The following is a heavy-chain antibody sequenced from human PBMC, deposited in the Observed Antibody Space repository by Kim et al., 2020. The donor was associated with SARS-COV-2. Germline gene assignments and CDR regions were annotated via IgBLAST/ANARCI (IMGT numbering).Heavy chain of an antibody. Sequence: SETLSLTCTISGGSISSYYWNWIRQPPGKGLEWIGNVYSSGSTNYNPSLKSRVTISVDTSKNHFSLRLSSVTAADTAVYYCARASNDNYDILTASYSPSGAFDYWGQGTLVTLSS. D-gene: IGHD3-9*01. CDR3: ARASNDNYDILTASYSPSGAFDY. J-gene: IGHJ4*02. CDR1: GGSISSYY. V-gene: IGHV4-59*08. CDR2: VYSSGST.